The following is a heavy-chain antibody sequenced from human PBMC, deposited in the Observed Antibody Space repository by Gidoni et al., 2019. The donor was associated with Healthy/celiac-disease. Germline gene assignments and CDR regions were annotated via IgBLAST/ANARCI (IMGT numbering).Heavy chain of an antibody. D-gene: IGHD6-19*01. J-gene: IGHJ4*02. CDR2: ISYDGSNK. V-gene: IGHV3-30-3*01. CDR1: GFTFSSYA. CDR3: ARSAPGVAVAVVDY. Sequence: QVQLVESGGGVVQPGRSLRLSCAASGFTFSSYAMTWVRQAPGKGLDWVAVISYDGSNKYYADSVKGRFTISRDNSKNTLYLQMNSLRAEDTAVYYCARSAPGVAVAVVDYWGQGTLVTVSS.